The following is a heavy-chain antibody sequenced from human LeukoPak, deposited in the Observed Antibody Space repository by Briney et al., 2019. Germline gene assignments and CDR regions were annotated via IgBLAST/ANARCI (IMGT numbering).Heavy chain of an antibody. CDR2: INPNSGGT. J-gene: IGHJ4*02. D-gene: IGHD2-15*01. CDR3: ANIRGYCSGGSCSDY. CDR1: GYTFTGYY. Sequence: ASVKVSCKASGYTFTGYYMHWVRQAPGQGLEWMGWINPNSGGTNYAQKFQGRVTMTRDTSISTAYMELSRLRPDDTAVYYCANIRGYCSGGSCSDYWGQGTLVTVSS. V-gene: IGHV1-2*02.